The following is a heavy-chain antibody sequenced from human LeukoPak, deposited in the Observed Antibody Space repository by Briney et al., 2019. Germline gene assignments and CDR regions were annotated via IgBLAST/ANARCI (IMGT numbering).Heavy chain of an antibody. CDR3: ARESWNDSPYFDY. CDR1: GFPLSSYA. CDR2: TSSSDAGT. J-gene: IGHJ4*02. D-gene: IGHD1-1*01. V-gene: IGHV3-23*01. Sequence: PGGSLRLSCAAFGFPLSSYAMSWVRQAPGKGLEWVSATSSSDAGTYHADSVRGRFTISRDNSKNTLYLQMNSLRAEDTAVYYCARESWNDSPYFDYWGQGTLVTVSS.